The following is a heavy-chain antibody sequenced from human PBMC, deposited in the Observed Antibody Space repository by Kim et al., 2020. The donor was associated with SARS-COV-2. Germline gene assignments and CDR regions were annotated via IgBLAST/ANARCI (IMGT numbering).Heavy chain of an antibody. V-gene: IGHV3-30*18. Sequence: GGSLRLSCAASGFTFSSYGMHWVRQAPGKGLEWVAVISYDGSNKYYADSVKGRFTISRDNSKNTLYLQMNSLRAEDTAVYYCAKDSGSRPLFDYWGQGTL. CDR1: GFTFSSYG. CDR2: ISYDGSNK. D-gene: IGHD1-26*01. J-gene: IGHJ4*02. CDR3: AKDSGSRPLFDY.